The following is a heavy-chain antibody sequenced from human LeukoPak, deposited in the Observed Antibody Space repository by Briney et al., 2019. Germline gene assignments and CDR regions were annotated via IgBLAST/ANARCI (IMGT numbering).Heavy chain of an antibody. CDR3: ARAYYPYGSGSYYP. D-gene: IGHD3-10*01. V-gene: IGHV3-11*04. Sequence: GGSLRLSCAASGFIFSDYYMSWLRQAPGKGLEWVSYISSSGSTMYYTDSVKGRFTISRDNSKNTLYLQMDSLRAEDTAVYYCARAYYPYGSGSYYPWGQGTLVTVSS. CDR2: ISSSGSTM. CDR1: GFIFSDYY. J-gene: IGHJ5*02.